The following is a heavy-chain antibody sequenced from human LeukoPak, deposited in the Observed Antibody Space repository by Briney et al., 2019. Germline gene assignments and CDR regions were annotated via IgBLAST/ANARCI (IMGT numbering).Heavy chain of an antibody. CDR2: IYHSGST. D-gene: IGHD3-10*01. V-gene: IGHV4-38-2*02. CDR3: ARQTGSGLFSLP. Sequence: PSETLSLTCTVSGYSISSGYYWGWIRQPPGKGLEWIGSIYHSGSTYYNPSLKSRVTISVDTSKNQFSLKLSSVTAADTAVYYCARQTGSGLFSLPGGQGTLVTVSS. J-gene: IGHJ4*02. CDR1: GYSISSGYY.